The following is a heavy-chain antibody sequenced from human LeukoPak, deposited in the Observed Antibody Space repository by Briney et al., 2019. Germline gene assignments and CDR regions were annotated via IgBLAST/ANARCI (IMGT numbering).Heavy chain of an antibody. J-gene: IGHJ4*02. V-gene: IGHV3-7*01. D-gene: IGHD1-26*01. Sequence: GPLRLSCVASAFTFRNSWMSWVRQVPGKGLEWVANIEQDGREKNYVESVKGRFTISRDNGKYSLYLEMNSLRAEDTAVYFCARERQGSSYYDGKESFDYWGQGTLVTVSS. CDR1: AFTFRNSW. CDR3: ARERQGSSYYDGKESFDY. CDR2: IEQDGREK.